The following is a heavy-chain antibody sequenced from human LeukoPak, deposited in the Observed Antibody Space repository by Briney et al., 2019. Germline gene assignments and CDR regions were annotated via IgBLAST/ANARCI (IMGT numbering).Heavy chain of an antibody. Sequence: ASVKVSCKASGYTFTSYGVSWVRQAPGQGREWRGWISAYNGNTNYAQKLQGRVTMTTDTSTSTAYTELRSLRSDDTAVYYCARYCSSTSCRNHYYGMDVWGQGTTVTVSS. D-gene: IGHD2-2*01. CDR1: GYTFTSYG. J-gene: IGHJ6*02. CDR2: ISAYNGNT. CDR3: ARYCSSTSCRNHYYGMDV. V-gene: IGHV1-18*01.